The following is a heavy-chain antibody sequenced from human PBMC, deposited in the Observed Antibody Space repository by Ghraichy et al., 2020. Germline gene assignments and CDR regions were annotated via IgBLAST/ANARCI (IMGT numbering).Heavy chain of an antibody. CDR3: AKDLDSGSYDSFDY. D-gene: IGHD1-26*01. J-gene: IGHJ4*02. CDR2: ISCSGGST. Sequence: GGSLRLSCAASGFTFSGYAMRWVRQAPGKGLEWVSSISCSGGSTYYADSVKGRFTISRDNSKNTLYLQMNSLRAEDTAVYYCAKDLDSGSYDSFDYWCQGTMLTVCS. V-gene: IGHV3-23*01. CDR1: GFTFSGYA.